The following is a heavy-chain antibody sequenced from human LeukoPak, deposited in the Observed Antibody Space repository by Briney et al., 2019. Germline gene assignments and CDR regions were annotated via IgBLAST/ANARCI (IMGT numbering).Heavy chain of an antibody. J-gene: IGHJ4*02. CDR2: TYYTSQWHY. CDR3: ARSSIKSFDY. Sequence: SQTLSLTCALATDSVSSNSVAWNWPRQTPSRGLEWLGRTYYTSQWHYDYAVSVKSRIIINPHTSKNQFSLHLNSVTPEDTAVYYCARSSIKSFDYWGQGTLVTVSS. CDR1: TDSVSSNSVA. V-gene: IGHV6-1*01.